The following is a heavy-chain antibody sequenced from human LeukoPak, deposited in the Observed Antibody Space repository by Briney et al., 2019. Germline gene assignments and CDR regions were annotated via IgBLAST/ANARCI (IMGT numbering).Heavy chain of an antibody. J-gene: IGHJ1*01. CDR2: IYYSGGT. Sequence: SETLSLTCTVSGGSISSYYWSWIRQPPGKGLEWIGYIYYSGGTYYNPSLKSRVTISVDTSKNQFSLKLSSVTAADTAVYYCAREAHYYGSGSHWGQGTLVTVSS. CDR3: AREAHYYGSGSH. V-gene: IGHV4-59*06. D-gene: IGHD3-10*01. CDR1: GGSISSYY.